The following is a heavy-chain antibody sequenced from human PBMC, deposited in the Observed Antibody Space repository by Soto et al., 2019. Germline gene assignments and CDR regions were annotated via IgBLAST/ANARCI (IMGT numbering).Heavy chain of an antibody. CDR1: GYSFTSYG. V-gene: IGHV5-51*01. J-gene: IGHJ5*02. CDR2: IYPGDSDT. CDR3: ARGGPLGARREDWFDP. D-gene: IGHD1-26*01. Sequence: GESQRISCKSSGYSFTSYGSGWVRQMPGKGLEWMGIIYPGDSDTRYSPSFQGQVTISADKSISTAYLQWSSLKASDTAMYYCARGGPLGARREDWFDPWGQGTLVTVSS.